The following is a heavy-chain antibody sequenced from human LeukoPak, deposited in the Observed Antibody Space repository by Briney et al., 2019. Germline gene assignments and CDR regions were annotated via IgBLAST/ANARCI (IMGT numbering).Heavy chain of an antibody. J-gene: IGHJ6*03. CDR2: IWYDGSNK. Sequence: GGSLRLSCAASGFTFSSYGMHWVRQAPGKGLEWVAVIWYDGSNKYYADSVKGRFTISRDNSKNTLYLQMNSLRAEDTAVYYCARAARPPEYYYYMDVWGKGTTVTVSS. V-gene: IGHV3-33*01. CDR3: ARAARPPEYYYYMDV. CDR1: GFTFSSYG. D-gene: IGHD6-6*01.